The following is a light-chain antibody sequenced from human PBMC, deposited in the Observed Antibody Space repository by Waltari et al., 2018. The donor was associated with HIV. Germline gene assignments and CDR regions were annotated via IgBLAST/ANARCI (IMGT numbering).Light chain of an antibody. CDR1: SSDIGGYNS. V-gene: IGLV2-14*03. J-gene: IGLJ2*01. CDR3: ASYSNTDTLVV. Sequence: QSALTQPASVSGSPGQSITISCTGTSSDIGGYNSVPWYRQHPGKAPQLLIYEVTHRPSGVSHRFSGSKSGNTASLTISGLQAEDEATFYCASYSNTDTLVVFGGGTRLTVL. CDR2: EVT.